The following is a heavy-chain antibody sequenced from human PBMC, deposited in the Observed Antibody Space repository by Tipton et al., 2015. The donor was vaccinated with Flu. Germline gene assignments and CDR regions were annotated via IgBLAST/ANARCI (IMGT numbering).Heavy chain of an antibody. CDR3: ARLRPHYANY. Sequence: TLSLTCTVSGGSISSSSYYWGWIRQPPGKGLEWIGSIYYSGSTYYNPSLKSRVTISVDTSKNQFSLKLSSVTAADTAVYYCARLRPHYANYWGQGTLVTVSS. V-gene: IGHV4-39*01. D-gene: IGHD3-16*01. CDR2: IYYSGST. J-gene: IGHJ4*02. CDR1: GGSISSSSYY.